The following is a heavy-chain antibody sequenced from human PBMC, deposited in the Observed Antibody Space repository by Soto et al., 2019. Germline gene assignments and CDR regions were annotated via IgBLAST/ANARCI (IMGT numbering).Heavy chain of an antibody. D-gene: IGHD6-6*01. CDR3: ATIPIAARPNFLDY. Sequence: VKVSCKVSGYTLTELSMHWVRQAPGKGLEWMGGFDPEDGETIYAQKFQGRVTMTEDTSTDTAYMELSSLRSEDTAVYYCATIPIAARPNFLDYWGQGTLVTVSS. CDR1: GYTLTELS. J-gene: IGHJ4*02. CDR2: FDPEDGET. V-gene: IGHV1-24*01.